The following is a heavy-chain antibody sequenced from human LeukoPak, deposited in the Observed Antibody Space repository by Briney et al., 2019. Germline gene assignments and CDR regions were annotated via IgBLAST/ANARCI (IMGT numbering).Heavy chain of an antibody. CDR1: GNTFTSYD. CDR3: TRAFSSGYDSYDAFDL. Sequence: ASVKVSCKASGNTFTSYDINWVRQATRQGLEWMGWMNPNSGNTGYAHKFQGRATMTRNTSITTAYLELNSLRADDTAVYFCTRAFSSGYDSYDAFDLWGQGTMLTVSS. D-gene: IGHD5-12*01. CDR2: MNPNSGNT. V-gene: IGHV1-8*01. J-gene: IGHJ3*01.